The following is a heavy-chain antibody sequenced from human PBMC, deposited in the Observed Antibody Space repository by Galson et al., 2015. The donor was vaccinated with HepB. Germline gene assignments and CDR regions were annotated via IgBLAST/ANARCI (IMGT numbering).Heavy chain of an antibody. J-gene: IGHJ4*02. CDR1: GFTFTSSA. CDR3: AAGQPYDSSGYYYPTFDY. V-gene: IGHV1-58*02. D-gene: IGHD3-22*01. Sequence: SVKVSCKASGFTFTSSAMQWVRQARGQRLEWIGWIVVGSGNTNYAQKFQERVTITRDMSTSTAYMELSSLRSEDTAVYYCAAGQPYDSSGYYYPTFDYWGQGTLVTVSS. CDR2: IVVGSGNT.